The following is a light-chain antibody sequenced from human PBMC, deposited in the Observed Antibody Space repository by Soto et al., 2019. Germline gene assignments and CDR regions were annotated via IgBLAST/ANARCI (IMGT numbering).Light chain of an antibody. Sequence: QSVLTQPPSVSAAPGQKVTISCSGSSSNIGNNYVSWYQQLPGAAPKLLIYDNNKRPSGIPDRFSGSKSGTSATLGITGLQTGDEADYYCGTWDSSLRDVVFGGGTQLTVL. CDR3: GTWDSSLRDVV. CDR2: DNN. V-gene: IGLV1-51*01. J-gene: IGLJ2*01. CDR1: SSNIGNNY.